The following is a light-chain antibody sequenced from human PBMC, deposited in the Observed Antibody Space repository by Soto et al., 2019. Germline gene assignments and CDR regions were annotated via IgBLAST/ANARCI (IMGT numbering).Light chain of an antibody. Sequence: IESTSWSSSQSAYVGDRVTITCRTSQSISGYLNWYRHKPGKAPTLLIYAASTLQSGVPSRFSGSGSGTDFTLTSIKLQPDDFATYYCQQSSSTPPITVGQGTRLETK. J-gene: IGKJ5*01. CDR1: QSISGY. CDR2: AAS. CDR3: QQSSSTPPIT. V-gene: IGKV1-39*01.